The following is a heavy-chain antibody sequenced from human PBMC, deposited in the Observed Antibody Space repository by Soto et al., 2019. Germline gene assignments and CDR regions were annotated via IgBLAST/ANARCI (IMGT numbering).Heavy chain of an antibody. CDR1: GGAFTSYS. D-gene: IGHD1-1*01. V-gene: IGHV1-69*12. CDR3: ARDNTGLDY. Sequence: QVHLVQSGAEVKKPGSSVKVSCKASGGAFTSYSFHWVRQAPGQGLEWMGGIIPMSGTTNYALKFQGRVTMTADVPTNTAYIELSSLRSEDTAIYYCARDNTGLDYWGQGTLVTVCS. J-gene: IGHJ4*02. CDR2: IIPMSGTT.